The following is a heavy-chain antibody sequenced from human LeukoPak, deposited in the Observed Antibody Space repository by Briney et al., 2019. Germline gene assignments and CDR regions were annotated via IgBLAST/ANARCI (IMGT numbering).Heavy chain of an antibody. CDR3: ARESNSYCSGGSCYYRRNYMDV. CDR2: IIPIFGTA. J-gene: IGHJ6*03. V-gene: IGHV1-69*05. CDR1: GGTFSSYA. D-gene: IGHD2-15*01. Sequence: SVKVSCKASGGTFSSYAISWVRQAPGHGLEWMGGIIPIFGTANYAQKFQGRVTMTRDTSISTAYMELSRLRSDDTAVYYCARESNSYCSGGSCYYRRNYMDVWGKGTTVTVSS.